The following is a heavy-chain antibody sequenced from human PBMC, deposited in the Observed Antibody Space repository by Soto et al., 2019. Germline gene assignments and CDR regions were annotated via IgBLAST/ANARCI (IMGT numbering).Heavy chain of an antibody. CDR3: ARVAPLNSYCSSTSCYSHGWFDP. CDR2: IYYSGST. V-gene: IGHV4-59*01. Sequence: SETLSLTCTVSGGSISSYYWSWIRQPPGKGLEWIGYIYYSGSTNYNPSLKSRVTISVDTSKNQFSLKLSSVTAADTAVYYCARVAPLNSYCSSTSCYSHGWFDPWGQGTLVTVSS. J-gene: IGHJ5*02. CDR1: GGSISSYY. D-gene: IGHD2-2*01.